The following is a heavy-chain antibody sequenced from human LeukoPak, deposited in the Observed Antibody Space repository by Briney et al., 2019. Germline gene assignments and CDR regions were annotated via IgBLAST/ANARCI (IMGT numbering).Heavy chain of an antibody. Sequence: PSETLSLTCAVYGGSFSGCYWSWIRQPPGKGLEWIGEINHSGSTNYNPSLKSRVTISVDTSKNQFSLKLSSVTAADTAVYYCARGITMIVVVITPYHAFDIWGQGTMVTVSS. D-gene: IGHD3-22*01. J-gene: IGHJ3*02. CDR3: ARGITMIVVVITPYHAFDI. CDR2: INHSGST. V-gene: IGHV4-34*01. CDR1: GGSFSGCY.